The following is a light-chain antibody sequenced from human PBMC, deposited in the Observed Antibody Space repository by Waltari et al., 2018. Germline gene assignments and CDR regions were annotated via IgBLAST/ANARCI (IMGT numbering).Light chain of an antibody. CDR3: QSGGHGTWV. CDR1: SGHSSNI. J-gene: IGLJ3*02. V-gene: IGLV4-69*01. Sequence: QLVLTQSPSASASLGASVRLTCTLDSGHSSNIIAWHQQQPEKGPRYSMKVNSDGSHSKGDETPDRFSGSGSGAERYLTISSVQSEDEADYYCQSGGHGTWVFGGGTKLTVL. CDR2: VNSDGSH.